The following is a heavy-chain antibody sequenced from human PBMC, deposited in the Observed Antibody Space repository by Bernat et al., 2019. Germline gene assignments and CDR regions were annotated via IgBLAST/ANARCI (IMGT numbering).Heavy chain of an antibody. V-gene: IGHV3-73*01. CDR3: TRHGTSTYYYYYGMDV. D-gene: IGHD1-26*01. J-gene: IGHJ6*02. Sequence: EVQLVESGGGLVQPGGSLKLSCSASGFTFSGSAMHWVRQASGKGLDWVGRIRSKANSYATAYAASVKGRFNISRDDSKNTAYLQMNSLKTEDTAVYYCTRHGTSTYYYYYGMDVWGQGTTGT. CDR2: IRSKANSYAT. CDR1: GFTFSGSA.